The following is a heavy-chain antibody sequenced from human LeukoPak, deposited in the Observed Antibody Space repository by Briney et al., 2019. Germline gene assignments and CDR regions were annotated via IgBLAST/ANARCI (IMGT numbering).Heavy chain of an antibody. J-gene: IGHJ6*04. CDR1: GFTFSSYG. V-gene: IGHV3-33*01. Sequence: PGRSLRLSCAASGFTFSSYGMHWVRPAPGKGLEWVAVIWYDGSNKYYADSVKGRFTISRDYSKNTLYLQMNSLRAEGTAVYYCARVGSGYSSSWYENYYYGMDVWGKGTTVTVSS. D-gene: IGHD6-13*01. CDR2: IWYDGSNK. CDR3: ARVGSGYSSSWYENYYYGMDV.